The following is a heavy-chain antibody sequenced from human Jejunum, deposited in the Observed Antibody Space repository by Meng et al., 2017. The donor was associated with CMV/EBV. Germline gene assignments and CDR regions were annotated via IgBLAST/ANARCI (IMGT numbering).Heavy chain of an antibody. CDR2: ISGYNGNT. D-gene: IGHD5-12*01. CDR1: YG. Sequence: YGMDWVRQAPGQGREGMGWISGYNGNTNYAQRLQGRVTMTQDTSTNTAYMELTSLRSDDMAVYYCARSGINDYGFFDYWGQGSLVTVSS. J-gene: IGHJ4*02. CDR3: ARSGINDYGFFDY. V-gene: IGHV1-18*03.